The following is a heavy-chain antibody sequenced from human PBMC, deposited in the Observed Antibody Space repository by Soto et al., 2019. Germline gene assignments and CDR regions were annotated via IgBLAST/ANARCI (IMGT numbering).Heavy chain of an antibody. V-gene: IGHV4-4*07. Sequence: RXLXCTVSVGSLFGXYCTWIRQPAGGGLECIGRINSDGKTNYSPSLKSRVTMSVDTYRKHFSLNITSVTAADKASYFCARARRLENWFDPWGPGIQVTVS. D-gene: IGHD5-12*01. CDR3: ARARRLENWFDP. CDR1: VGSLFGXY. J-gene: IGHJ5*02. CDR2: INSDGKT.